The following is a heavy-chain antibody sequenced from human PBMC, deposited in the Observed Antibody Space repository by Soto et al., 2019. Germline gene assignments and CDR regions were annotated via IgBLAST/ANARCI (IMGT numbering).Heavy chain of an antibody. J-gene: IGHJ6*02. V-gene: IGHV4-30-4*01. Sequence: PSETLSLTCSVSGGSISSGDYYWNWIRQPPGKGLEWIGHIYYSGSTYYNSSLKSRVTISLDTSKNQFSLKLSSVTAADTAVYYCARLGGYCSSTSCYGYYGMDVWGQGTTVTVSS. CDR1: GGSISSGDYY. CDR2: IYYSGST. CDR3: ARLGGYCSSTSCYGYYGMDV. D-gene: IGHD2-2*01.